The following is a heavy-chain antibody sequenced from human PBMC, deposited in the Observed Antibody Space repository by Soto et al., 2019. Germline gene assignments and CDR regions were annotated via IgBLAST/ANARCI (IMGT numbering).Heavy chain of an antibody. CDR3: ARAWFGDFVYYFDY. CDR2: ISAYNGNT. CDR1: GYTFTNYA. D-gene: IGHD3-10*01. V-gene: IGHV1-18*01. J-gene: IGHJ4*02. Sequence: QVQLVQSGAEVKKPGASVKVSCKASGYTFTNYAISWVRQAPGQGLEWMGWISAYNGNTNYAQKHQGRVTMTTDTSTSSASMELRSLRSDDTAVYYCARAWFGDFVYYFDYWGQGTLVTVSS.